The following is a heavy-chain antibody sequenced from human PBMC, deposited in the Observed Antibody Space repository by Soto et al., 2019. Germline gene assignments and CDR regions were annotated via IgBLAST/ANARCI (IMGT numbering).Heavy chain of an antibody. CDR3: AKDPRSGWYGVDY. D-gene: IGHD6-19*01. J-gene: IGHJ4*02. CDR1: GFTFDDYA. V-gene: IGHV3-9*01. CDR2: ISWNSGSI. Sequence: EVQLVESGGGLVQPGRSLRLSCAASGFTFDDYAMHWVRQAPGKGLEWVSDISWNSGSIGYADSVKGRFTISRDNAKNSLYLQMNSLRAEDTALYYCAKDPRSGWYGVDYWGQGTLVTVSS.